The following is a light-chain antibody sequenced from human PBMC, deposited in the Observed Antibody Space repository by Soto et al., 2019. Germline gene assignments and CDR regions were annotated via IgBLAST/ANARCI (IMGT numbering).Light chain of an antibody. CDR2: YNN. V-gene: IGLV1-47*02. CDR1: DSNIGSHS. J-gene: IGLJ1*01. Sequence: QSVLTQPPSASGTAGQVVTISCSGGDSNIGSHSVYWYQHLPRMAPKLLIYYNNQRPSGVPDRFSGSRSGASASLAIVGLRSEDEAVYYGAGWDGSLSAYVFGNGTKVTVL. CDR3: AGWDGSLSAYV.